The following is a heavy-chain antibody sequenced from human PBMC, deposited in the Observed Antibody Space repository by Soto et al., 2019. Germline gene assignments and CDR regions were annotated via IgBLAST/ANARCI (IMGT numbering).Heavy chain of an antibody. V-gene: IGHV3-48*02. D-gene: IGHD3-16*01. CDR2: ISSDSRTI. CDR1: GFSLSDYA. J-gene: IGHJ6*02. Sequence: GGSLRLSCVASGFSLSDYAVNWVRQAPGKGLEWVSFISSDSRTIYYADSVEGRFTVSRDNARNSVSLQMDSLRDEDAAVYYCARIKLVECFFINVYVYDMGVSGQGTPVSLSS. CDR3: ARIKLVECFFINVYVYDMGV.